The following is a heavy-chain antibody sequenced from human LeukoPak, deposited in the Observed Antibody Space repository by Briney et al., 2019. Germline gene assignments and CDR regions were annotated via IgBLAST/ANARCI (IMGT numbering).Heavy chain of an antibody. J-gene: IGHJ4*02. CDR1: EFTFSSSW. CDR3: ATAPQVTAILD. V-gene: IGHV3-74*01. Sequence: GGSLRLSCVASEFTFSSSWMHWVRQAPGKGLVWVSRIDSDGHPTTYADSLKGRFTISRDNAKNTLYLQMNGLSAEDTAVYYCATAPQVTAILDWGQGTLVTVSS. D-gene: IGHD2-21*02. CDR2: IDSDGHPT.